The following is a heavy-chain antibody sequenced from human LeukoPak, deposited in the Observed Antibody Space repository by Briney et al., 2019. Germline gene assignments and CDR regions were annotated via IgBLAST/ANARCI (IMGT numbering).Heavy chain of an antibody. CDR2: IRSDESNT. Sequence: GGSLRLSCAASGFTFSSYWMHWVRQAPGKGLVWVSGIRSDESNTKYADSVKGRFTISRDNAKNTLYLQMNSLRGEDTAVYYCARGLSVNWSDPWGQGTLVTVSS. V-gene: IGHV3-74*03. CDR1: GFTFSSYW. J-gene: IGHJ5*02. CDR3: ARGLSVNWSDP.